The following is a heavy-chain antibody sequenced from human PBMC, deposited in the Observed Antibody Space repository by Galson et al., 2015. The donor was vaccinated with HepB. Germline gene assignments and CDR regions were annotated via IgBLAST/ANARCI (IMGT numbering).Heavy chain of an antibody. Sequence: SLRLSCAASGFTFGDYGMTWFRQAPGKGLEWVGFIRIKGNGGTTDYAASVKDRFIGSRDDSKSIAYLQMNSLRTEDTAIYYCARGRYNLGIWGQGTLVTVSS. D-gene: IGHD1-1*01. CDR1: GFTFGDYG. CDR2: IRIKGNGGTT. J-gene: IGHJ4*02. V-gene: IGHV3-49*03. CDR3: ARGRYNLGI.